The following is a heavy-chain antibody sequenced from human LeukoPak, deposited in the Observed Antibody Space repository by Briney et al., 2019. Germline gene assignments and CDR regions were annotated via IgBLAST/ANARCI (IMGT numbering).Heavy chain of an antibody. J-gene: IGHJ6*02. CDR1: GFTFSSYW. CDR3: AREVVVVTQPLYYYYGMDV. CDR2: IKQDGSNQ. V-gene: IGHV3-7*01. D-gene: IGHD3-22*01. Sequence: GESLRLSCAASGFTFSSYWKSWVRQASGKGLEWVANIKQDGSNQYSADSVKGRFTISRDNSKNTLYLQMNSLRADDTAIYYCAREVVVVTQPLYYYYGMDVWGQGTTVTVSS.